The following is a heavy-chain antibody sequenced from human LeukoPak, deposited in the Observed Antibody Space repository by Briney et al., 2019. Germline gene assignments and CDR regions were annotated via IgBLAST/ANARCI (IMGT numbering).Heavy chain of an antibody. CDR3: ARGGLAAAGTFDY. V-gene: IGHV1-2*04. CDR1: GYTFTGYY. J-gene: IGHJ4*02. D-gene: IGHD6-13*01. CDR2: INPNSGGT. Sequence: GASVKVSCKASGYTFTGYYMHWVRQAPGQGLEWMGWINPNSGGTNYAQKFQGWVTMTRDTSISTAYMELSRLRSDETAVYYCARGGLAAAGTFDYWGQGTLVTVSS.